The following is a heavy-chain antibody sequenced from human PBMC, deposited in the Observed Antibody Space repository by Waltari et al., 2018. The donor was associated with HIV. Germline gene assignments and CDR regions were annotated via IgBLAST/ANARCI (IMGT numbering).Heavy chain of an antibody. J-gene: IGHJ5*02. V-gene: IGHV3-33*01. CDR2: IWYDGSNK. Sequence: QVQLVESGGGVVQPGRSLRLSCAASGSTFSSYGMHGGRRALGKGLEWGAVIWYDGSNKYYADSVKGRFTISRDNSKNTLYLQMNSLRAEDTAVYYCASSRRNWFDPWGQGTLVTVSS. CDR3: ASSRRNWFDP. CDR1: GSTFSSYG.